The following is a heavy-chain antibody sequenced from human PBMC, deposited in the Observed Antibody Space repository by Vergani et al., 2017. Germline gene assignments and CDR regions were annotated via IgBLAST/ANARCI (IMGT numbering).Heavy chain of an antibody. D-gene: IGHD1-20*01. V-gene: IGHV3-23*01. CDR1: GFTFSSYA. CDR2: ISGIGGST. J-gene: IGHJ4*02. Sequence: EVQLLESGGGLVQPGGSLRLSCAASGFTFSSYAMSWVRQAPGKGLEWVSAISGIGGSTYYADSVKGRFTISRDNSKNTLYLQMNSLSAEDTAVYYGAKDLRRYGFVTGTDYWGQGTLVTVSS. CDR3: AKDLRRYGFVTGTDY.